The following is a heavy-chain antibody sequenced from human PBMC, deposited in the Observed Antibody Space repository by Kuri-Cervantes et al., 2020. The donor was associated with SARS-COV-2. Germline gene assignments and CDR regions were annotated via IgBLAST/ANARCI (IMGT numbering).Heavy chain of an antibody. CDR3: ARGQVHAY. V-gene: IGHV4-39*07. Sequence: GSLRLSCTVSGGSISSSSYYGGWIRQPPGKGLEWIGEINHSGSTNYNPSLKSRVTISVHTSKNQYSLKLSSVTAADTAVYYCARGQVHAYWGQGNLV. CDR1: GGSISSSSYY. J-gene: IGHJ4*02. CDR2: INHSGST.